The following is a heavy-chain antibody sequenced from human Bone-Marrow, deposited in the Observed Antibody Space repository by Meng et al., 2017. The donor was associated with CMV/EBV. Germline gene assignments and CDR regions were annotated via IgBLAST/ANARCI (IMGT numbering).Heavy chain of an antibody. CDR1: GYSFTSYW. CDR3: ARLFSSSRSIDY. V-gene: IGHV5-51*01. Sequence: GGSLKISCKGSGYSFTSYWIGWVRQIPGKGLEWMGIIYPGDSDPRYSPSFQGQVTISADKSISTAYLQWSRLKASDTAMYYCARLFSSSRSIDYWGQGTLVTVSS. CDR2: IYPGDSDP. J-gene: IGHJ4*02. D-gene: IGHD6-6*01.